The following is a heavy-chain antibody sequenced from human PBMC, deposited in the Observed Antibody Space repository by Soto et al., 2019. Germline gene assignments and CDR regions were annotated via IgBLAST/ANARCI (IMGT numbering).Heavy chain of an antibody. CDR3: ARVDSITWRWAFVI. CDR2: ITSSSSEI. V-gene: IGHV3-48*01. D-gene: IGHD2-15*01. J-gene: IGHJ3*02. Sequence: EVQLVESGGGLVQPGGSLRLSCAASGFSFSTYSMNWVRQAPVNGLEWGSYITSSSSEIYYSDSVKGRFTISRDNAKNSMHLQMNSLRAEATSVYYCARVDSITWRWAFVILGQGTMVTVSS. CDR1: GFSFSTYS.